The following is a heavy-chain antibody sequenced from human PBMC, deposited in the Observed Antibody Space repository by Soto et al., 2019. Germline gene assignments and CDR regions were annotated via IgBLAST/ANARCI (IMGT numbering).Heavy chain of an antibody. V-gene: IGHV4-38-2*01. J-gene: IGHJ6*01. CDR3: ARTFDYYGMDV. CDR2: IYHAGSV. CDR1: GYSIASGYY. Sequence: SETLSLTCAVSGYSIASGYYWACIRQSPGKGLEWIGSIYHAGSVYDNPSLNSRVAVSLDTSKNNFSLKLTSVTATDTAVYYCARTFDYYGMDVWGQGTTVTVS.